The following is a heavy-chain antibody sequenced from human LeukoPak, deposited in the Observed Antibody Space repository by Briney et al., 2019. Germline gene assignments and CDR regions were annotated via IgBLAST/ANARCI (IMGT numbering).Heavy chain of an antibody. V-gene: IGHV1-69*02. CDR2: IIPILGIA. J-gene: IGHJ5*02. Sequence: SVKVSCKASGGTFSSYTISWVRQAPGQGLEWMGRIIPILGIANYAQKFQGRVTITADKSTSTAYMELSGLRSEDTAVYYCARRPRGCSGGSCYSGDWFDPWGQGTLVTVSS. CDR1: GGTFSSYT. D-gene: IGHD2-15*01. CDR3: ARRPRGCSGGSCYSGDWFDP.